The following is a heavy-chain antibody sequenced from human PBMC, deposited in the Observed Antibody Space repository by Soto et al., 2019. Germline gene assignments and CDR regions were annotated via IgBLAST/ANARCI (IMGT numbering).Heavy chain of an antibody. D-gene: IGHD3-10*01. Sequence: PGGSLRLSCAASGFTFSSYAMSWVRQAPGKGLEWVSAISGSGGSTYYADSVKGRFTISRDNSKNTLYLQMNSLRAEDTAVYYCAKDVPADYYGSGPLGDYYYGMDVWGQGTTVTVSS. CDR1: GFTFSSYA. CDR2: ISGSGGST. V-gene: IGHV3-23*01. J-gene: IGHJ6*02. CDR3: AKDVPADYYGSGPLGDYYYGMDV.